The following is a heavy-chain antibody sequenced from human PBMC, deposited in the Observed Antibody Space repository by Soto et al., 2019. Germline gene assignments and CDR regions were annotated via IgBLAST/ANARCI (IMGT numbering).Heavy chain of an antibody. D-gene: IGHD1-1*01. CDR2: IYHSGST. V-gene: IGHV4-30-2*01. CDR3: ARGDVNDWFDP. Sequence: QLQLQESGPGLVKPSQTLSLTCAVSGGSISSGGYSWSWIRQPPGKGLEWIGYIYHSGSTYYNPSLKSRVTISVDRSKNQFSLKLSSVTAADTAVYYCARGDVNDWFDPWGQGTLVTVSS. CDR1: GGSISSGGYS. J-gene: IGHJ5*02.